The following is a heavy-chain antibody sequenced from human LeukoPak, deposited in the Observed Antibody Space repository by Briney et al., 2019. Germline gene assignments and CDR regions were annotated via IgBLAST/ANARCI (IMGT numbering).Heavy chain of an antibody. CDR1: GFTFSSYW. CDR2: INSDRSST. CDR3: ARDRGYGGNYHYYYYYMDV. J-gene: IGHJ6*03. D-gene: IGHD4/OR15-4a*01. V-gene: IGHV3-74*01. Sequence: PGGSLRLSCAASGFTFSSYWMHWVRQAPGKGLVWVSRINSDRSSTSYADSVKGRFTISRDNAKNTLYLQMNSLRAEDTAVYYCARDRGYGGNYHYYYYYMDVWGKGTTVTVSS.